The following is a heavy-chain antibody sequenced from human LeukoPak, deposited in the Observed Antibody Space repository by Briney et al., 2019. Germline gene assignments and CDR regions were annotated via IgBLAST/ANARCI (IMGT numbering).Heavy chain of an antibody. CDR3: ARQDSSGYFNWSDP. V-gene: IGHV4-59*01. J-gene: IGHJ5*02. D-gene: IGHD3-22*01. CDR2: IYYSGST. CDR1: GGSISSYY. Sequence: SETLSLTCTVSGGSISSYYWSWIRQPPGKGLEWIGYIYYSGSTNYNPSLKSRVTISVDTSKNQFSLKLSSVTAADTAVYYCARQDSSGYFNWSDPWGQGTLVTVSS.